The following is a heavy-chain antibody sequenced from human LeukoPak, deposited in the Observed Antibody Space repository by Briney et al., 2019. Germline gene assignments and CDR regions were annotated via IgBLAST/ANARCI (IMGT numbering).Heavy chain of an antibody. D-gene: IGHD4-17*01. CDR2: ISWNSGSI. CDR3: ARERLRSYYFDY. Sequence: GGSLRLSCAASGFTFDDYAMHWVRQAPGKGLEWVSGISWNSGSIGYADSVKGRFTISRDNSKNTLYLQMNSLRAEDTAVYYCARERLRSYYFDYWGQGTLVTVSS. J-gene: IGHJ4*02. V-gene: IGHV3-9*01. CDR1: GFTFDDYA.